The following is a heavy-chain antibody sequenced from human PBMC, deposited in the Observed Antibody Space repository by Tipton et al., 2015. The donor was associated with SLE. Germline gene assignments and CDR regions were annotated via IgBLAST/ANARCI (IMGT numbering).Heavy chain of an antibody. J-gene: IGHJ6*02. Sequence: SLRLSCAASGLSFSNYGMHWVRQAPGKSLESVAVIWNEGSNNYYADSVKGRFTISRDNSKNTLYLQMNSLRAEDTAVYYCARGILTGYPYGMDVWGQGTTVTVSS. V-gene: IGHV3-30*19. CDR3: ARGILTGYPYGMDV. D-gene: IGHD3-9*01. CDR1: GLSFSNYG. CDR2: IWNEGSNN.